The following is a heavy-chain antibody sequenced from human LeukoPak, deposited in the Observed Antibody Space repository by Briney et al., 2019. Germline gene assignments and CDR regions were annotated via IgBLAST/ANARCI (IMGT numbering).Heavy chain of an antibody. J-gene: IGHJ4*02. CDR1: SGSFSGYY. CDR2: VNHRGSA. Sequence: PSETLSLTCAVNSGSFSGYYWTWIRQPPGKGLEWIGEVNHRGSANYNPSLKSRVAISVDTSKNQFSLKVSSVTAADTAVYYCASQYSSGWFDYWGQGTLVTVSS. CDR3: ASQYSSGWFDY. D-gene: IGHD6-19*01. V-gene: IGHV4-34*01.